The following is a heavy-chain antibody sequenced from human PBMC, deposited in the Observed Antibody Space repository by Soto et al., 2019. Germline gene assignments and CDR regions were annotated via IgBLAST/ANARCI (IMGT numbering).Heavy chain of an antibody. Sequence: SETLSLTCSVSGDSISNSRFYWAWIRQPRGEGLEWIGSIYHTGNAYYNPSLKSRVTIFVDTSKNQFSLKLTSVTAADTALYYCARDYFDSSDYTTNWFDPWGQGTLVTVSS. D-gene: IGHD3-22*01. CDR1: GDSISNSRFY. CDR2: IYHTGNA. V-gene: IGHV4-39*01. J-gene: IGHJ5*02. CDR3: ARDYFDSSDYTTNWFDP.